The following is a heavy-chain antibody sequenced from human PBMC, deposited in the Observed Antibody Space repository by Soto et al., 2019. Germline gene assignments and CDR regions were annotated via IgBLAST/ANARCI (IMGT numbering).Heavy chain of an antibody. CDR2: INPNSGGT. D-gene: IGHD3-9*01. CDR1: GYTFTGYY. J-gene: IGHJ6*04. Sequence: QVQLVQSGAEVKKPGASVKVSCKASGYTFTGYYMHWVRQAPGQGLEWMGWINPNSGGTNYAQKFQGRVTVTRDTSISTAYMEMSRLKSDDTAVYYCASLNFDWLLNSKYYYDGMDVWGKGTTVTVSS. CDR3: ASLNFDWLLNSKYYYDGMDV. V-gene: IGHV1-2*02.